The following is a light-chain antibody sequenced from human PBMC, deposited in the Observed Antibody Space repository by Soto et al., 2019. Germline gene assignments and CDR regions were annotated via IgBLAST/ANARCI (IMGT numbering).Light chain of an antibody. CDR1: QTISVW. CDR2: DAS. Sequence: DIQMTQSPSTLSASIGDRVTITCRASQTISVWLAWYQQKPGKAPYLLIYDASSLESGVPSRLSGSGSGTEFTLTISGTQPEDYATYYCQQYERYSTFGQGTKVDIK. J-gene: IGKJ1*01. V-gene: IGKV1-5*01. CDR3: QQYERYST.